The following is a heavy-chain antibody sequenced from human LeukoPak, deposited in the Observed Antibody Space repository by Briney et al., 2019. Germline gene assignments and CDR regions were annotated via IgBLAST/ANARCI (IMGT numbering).Heavy chain of an antibody. J-gene: IGHJ4*02. CDR2: MNPNSGNT. CDR1: GYTFTSYD. CDR3: ARGFMITFGGVYFDY. D-gene: IGHD3-16*01. V-gene: IGHV1-8*01. Sequence: ASVKVSCKASGYTFTSYDINWVRQATGQGLEWMGWMNPNSGNTGYAQKFQGRVTLTRNTSISTAYMELSSLRSEDTAVYYCARGFMITFGGVYFDYWGQGTLVTVSS.